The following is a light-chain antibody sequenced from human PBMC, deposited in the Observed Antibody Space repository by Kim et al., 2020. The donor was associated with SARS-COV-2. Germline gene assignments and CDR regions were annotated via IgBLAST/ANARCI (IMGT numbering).Light chain of an antibody. V-gene: IGLV3-21*03. J-gene: IGLJ2*01. CDR3: QVWDSSSDVV. CDR2: DDS. Sequence: VAPRKTARSTCGGNNSGSKSGHWYQQEPGQAPVLVVYDDSDRPSGIPERFSGSNSGNTATLTISRVDAGDEADYYCQVWDSSSDVVFGGGTQLTVL. CDR1: NSGSKS.